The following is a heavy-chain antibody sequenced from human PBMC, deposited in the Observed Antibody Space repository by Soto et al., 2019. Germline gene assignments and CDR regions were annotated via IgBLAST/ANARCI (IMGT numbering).Heavy chain of an antibody. V-gene: IGHV3-53*04. D-gene: IGHD3-22*01. CDR3: ARDPYYDSSGYLASNGMDV. Sequence: EVQLVESGGGLVQPGGSLRLSCAASGFTVSSNYMSWVRQAPGTGLEWVSVIYSDGSTYYADSVKGRFTISRHNSKNTLYLQMNSLRAEDTAVYYCARDPYYDSSGYLASNGMDVWGQGTTVTVSS. CDR1: GFTVSSNY. J-gene: IGHJ6*02. CDR2: IYSDGST.